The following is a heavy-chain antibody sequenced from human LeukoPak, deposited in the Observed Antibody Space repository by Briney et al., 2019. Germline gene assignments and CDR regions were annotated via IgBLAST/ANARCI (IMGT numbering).Heavy chain of an antibody. CDR1: GYTFTMYA. D-gene: IGHD1-26*01. V-gene: IGHV7-4-1*02. Sequence: ASVKVSCKTSGYTFTMYAMNWVRQAPGQGLEWMGWINTNTGSPTYAQDFAGRFVFSLDTSVSTAYLQISNVKPEDTGIYYCARPSVGANDAFDIWGQGTMVTVSS. CDR2: INTNTGSP. J-gene: IGHJ3*02. CDR3: ARPSVGANDAFDI.